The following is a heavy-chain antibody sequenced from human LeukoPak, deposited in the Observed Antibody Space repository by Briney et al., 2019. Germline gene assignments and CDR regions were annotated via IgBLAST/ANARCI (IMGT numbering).Heavy chain of an antibody. D-gene: IGHD6-13*01. V-gene: IGHV3-23*01. J-gene: IGHJ3*02. Sequence: GGSLRLSCAAAGFTFSNYAMTWVRQAPGKGLEWVSSISGSGGSTYYADSVKGRFTISRDNSKNTLYLQMNSLRAEDTAVYYCARWPAVGTSGGFDIWSQGTMVTVSS. CDR2: ISGSGGST. CDR3: ARWPAVGTSGGFDI. CDR1: GFTFSNYA.